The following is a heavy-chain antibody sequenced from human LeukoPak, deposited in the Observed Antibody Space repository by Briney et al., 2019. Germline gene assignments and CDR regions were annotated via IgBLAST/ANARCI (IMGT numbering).Heavy chain of an antibody. V-gene: IGHV4-39*01. CDR1: GGSISSSSYH. Sequence: SETLSLTCTVSGGSISSSSYHWGWIRQPPGKGLEWIGSIYYSGSTYYNPSLKSRVTISVDTSKNQFSLKLSSVTAADTAVYYCARRGSSGAFDYWGQGTLVTVSS. D-gene: IGHD1-26*01. J-gene: IGHJ4*02. CDR3: ARRGSSGAFDY. CDR2: IYYSGST.